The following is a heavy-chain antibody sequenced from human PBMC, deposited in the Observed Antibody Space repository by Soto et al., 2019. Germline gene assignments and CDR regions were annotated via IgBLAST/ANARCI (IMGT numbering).Heavy chain of an antibody. D-gene: IGHD3-22*01. J-gene: IGHJ3*02. CDR3: ARPAAYYDSSGKEAAFDI. CDR2: IYYSGST. CDR1: GGSISYGGYY. Sequence: SETLSLTCTVSGGSISYGGYYWTWIRQHPGKTLEWIGNIYYSGSTYYNPSLKGRITISVDTSKNRFSLKLSSVTAADTAVYYCARPAAYYDSSGKEAAFDIWGQGTMVTVSS. V-gene: IGHV4-31*03.